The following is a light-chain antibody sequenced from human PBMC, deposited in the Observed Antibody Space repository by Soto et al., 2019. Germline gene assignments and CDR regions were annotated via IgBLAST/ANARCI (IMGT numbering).Light chain of an antibody. CDR2: SAS. CDR1: QSVSSSH. Sequence: EIVLTQSPGTLSLSPGERATLSCRASQSVSSSHLACYQQKPGQAPRLLIYSASSRATGIPDRFSGSGSGTEFILTISELEPEDSGIYHCHQHGGSPETFGQGTRWIS. V-gene: IGKV3-20*01. CDR3: HQHGGSPET. J-gene: IGKJ1*01.